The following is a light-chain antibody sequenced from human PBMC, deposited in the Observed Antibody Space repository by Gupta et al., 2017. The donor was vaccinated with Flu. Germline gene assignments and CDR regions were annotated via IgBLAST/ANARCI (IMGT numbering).Light chain of an antibody. Sequence: SYVLTQPPSVSVAPGQTARLTCGGNNIGSKSVHWYQQKPGQAPVLVVYDESDRPSGIPERFSGSNSGNTATLTNSRVEAGDEADYYCQVWDSSSDHYVFGTGTKVTVL. J-gene: IGLJ1*01. CDR3: QVWDSSSDHYV. V-gene: IGLV3-21*02. CDR1: NIGSKS. CDR2: DES.